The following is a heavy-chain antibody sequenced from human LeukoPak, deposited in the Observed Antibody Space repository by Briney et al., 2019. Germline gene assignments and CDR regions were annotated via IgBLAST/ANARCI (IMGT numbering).Heavy chain of an antibody. CDR2: ISGSGGST. V-gene: IGHV3-23*01. CDR3: AKDLDVGGYYPYYFDY. Sequence: PGGSLRLSCAASGFTFSSYAMSWVRQAPGKGLEWASAISGSGGSTYYADSVKGRFTISRDNSKNTLYLQMNSLRAEDTAVYYCAKDLDVGGYYPYYFDYWGQGTLVTVSS. CDR1: GFTFSSYA. D-gene: IGHD3-22*01. J-gene: IGHJ4*02.